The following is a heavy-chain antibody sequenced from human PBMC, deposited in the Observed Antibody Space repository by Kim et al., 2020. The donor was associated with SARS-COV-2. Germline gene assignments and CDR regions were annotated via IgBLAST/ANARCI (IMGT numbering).Heavy chain of an antibody. CDR2: ISGSGGST. Sequence: GGSLRLSCAASGFTFSSYAMSWVRQAPGKGLEWVSAISGSGGSTYYADSVKGRFTISRDNSKNTLYLQMNSLRAEDTAVYYCAKLPRDAVWFGEDPYYFDYWGQGTLVTVSS. CDR1: GFTFSSYA. J-gene: IGHJ4*02. V-gene: IGHV3-23*01. CDR3: AKLPRDAVWFGEDPYYFDY. D-gene: IGHD3-10*01.